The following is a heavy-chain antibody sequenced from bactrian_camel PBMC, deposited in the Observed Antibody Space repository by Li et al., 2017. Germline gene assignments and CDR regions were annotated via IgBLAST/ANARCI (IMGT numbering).Heavy chain of an antibody. V-gene: IGHV3S45*01. J-gene: IGHJ4*01. CDR3: AISLDGSPAY. CDR2: IRRDGGET. D-gene: IGHD2*01. Sequence: HVQLVESGGGSVQAGGSLRLSCKVSGHSRGSNCVGWYRLPPGRAPAEREGIAAIRRDGGETWYAASVKGRFTISRDNAKNTVYLQMNTLKSEDTALYYCAISLDGSPAYWGQGTQVTVS. CDR1: GHSRGSNC.